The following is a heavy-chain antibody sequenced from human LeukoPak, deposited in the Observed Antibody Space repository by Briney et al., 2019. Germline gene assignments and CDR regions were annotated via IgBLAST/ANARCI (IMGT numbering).Heavy chain of an antibody. D-gene: IGHD3-9*01. J-gene: IGHJ4*02. V-gene: IGHV4-4*02. CDR3: ARTHYDILTGYYSRDLDY. Sequence: SGTLSLTCAVSGGSISSSNWWSWVRQPPGKGLEWIGEIYHSGSTNYNPSLKSRVTISVDKSKNQFSLKLSSVTAADTAVYYCARTHYDILTGYYSRDLDYWGQGTLVTVSS. CDR1: GGSISSSNW. CDR2: IYHSGST.